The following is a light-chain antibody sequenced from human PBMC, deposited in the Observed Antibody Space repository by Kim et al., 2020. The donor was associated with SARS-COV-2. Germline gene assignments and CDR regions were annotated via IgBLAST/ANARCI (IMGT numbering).Light chain of an antibody. CDR1: QSINRW. J-gene: IGKJ1*01. CDR3: QQYSSNYPT. CDR2: KAS. V-gene: IGKV1-5*03. Sequence: DIQITQSPSTLSASVGDRVAITCRASQSINRWLAWYQQKPGKAPKLLISKASNLESGVPSRFSGSGSGTEFTLTISSLHPDDFATYYCQQYSSNYPTFGQGTKVDIK.